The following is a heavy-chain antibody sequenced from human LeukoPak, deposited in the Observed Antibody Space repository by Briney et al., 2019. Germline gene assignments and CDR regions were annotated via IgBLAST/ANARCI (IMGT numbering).Heavy chain of an antibody. Sequence: SETLSLTCTVSGGSISSYYWSWIRQPPGKGLEWMGCIYYSVGTNYNPPLNSRVTITVDTSKNQVSLKLRSVPASDTPGYYCCRDTSVRGVPPKGVAPWGEGNLVTVSS. CDR2: IYYSVGT. J-gene: IGHJ5*02. D-gene: IGHD3-10*01. V-gene: IGHV4-59*01. CDR3: CRDTSVRGVPPKGVAP. CDR1: GGSISSYY.